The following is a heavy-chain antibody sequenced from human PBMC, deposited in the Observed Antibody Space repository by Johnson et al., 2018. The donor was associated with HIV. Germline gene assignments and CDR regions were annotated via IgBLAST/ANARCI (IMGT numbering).Heavy chain of an antibody. CDR3: ARDRRVSREGYCSGGTCYPYIAYPNAFDI. CDR2: IYSGGST. Sequence: QVQLVESGGGVVQPGRSLRLSCAASGFTFSSYGMHWVRQAPGKGLEWVAVIYSGGSTYYADSVKGRCTISRDNSKNTLYLHLNSLIAEDTAVYYCARDRRVSREGYCSGGTCYPYIAYPNAFDIWGQGTMVTVSS. J-gene: IGHJ3*02. V-gene: IGHV3-NL1*01. D-gene: IGHD2-15*01. CDR1: GFTFSSYG.